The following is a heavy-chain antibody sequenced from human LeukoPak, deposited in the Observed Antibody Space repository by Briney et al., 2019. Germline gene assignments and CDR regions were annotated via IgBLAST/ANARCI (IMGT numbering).Heavy chain of an antibody. CDR2: IKPDGSEK. V-gene: IGHV3-7*01. CDR3: TRDLNHDSSG. Sequence: GGSLRLLCAACGFRFRGTWMTWARQAREKGVECVANIKPDGSEKYSLDSVKGRFTVSRDNAKNSLYLQMNSLRVEDTAIYYCTRDLNHDSSGWGQGTLVTVSS. D-gene: IGHD3-22*01. J-gene: IGHJ4*02. CDR1: GFRFRGTW.